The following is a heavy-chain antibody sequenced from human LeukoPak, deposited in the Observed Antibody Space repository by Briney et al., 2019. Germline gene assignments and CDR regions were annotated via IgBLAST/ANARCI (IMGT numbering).Heavy chain of an antibody. CDR2: IYSGGST. J-gene: IGHJ4*02. CDR1: GFNVSSNY. Sequence: GGSLRLSCAASGFNVSSNYMSWVRQAPGKGLEWVSVIYSGGSTYYADSVKGRFTISRDNSKNTLYLQMNSLTAEDTAVYFCVRTLAGNLDYWGQGTLVTVSP. CDR3: VRTLAGNLDY. V-gene: IGHV3-66*01.